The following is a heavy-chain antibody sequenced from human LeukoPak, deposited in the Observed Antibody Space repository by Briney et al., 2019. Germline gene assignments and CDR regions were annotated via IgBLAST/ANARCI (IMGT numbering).Heavy chain of an antibody. D-gene: IGHD3-22*01. Sequence: GGSLRLSCAASGFTFSNFGFHWVRQAPGKGLEWVAGISDSGGRTNYADSVKGRFTISRDNPKNTLYLQMNSLRAEDTAVYFCAKRGVVIRVILVGFHKEAYYFDSWAREPWSPSPQ. CDR2: ISDSGGRT. V-gene: IGHV3-23*01. CDR3: AKRGVVIRVILVGFHKEAYYFDS. CDR1: GFTFSNFG. J-gene: IGHJ4*02.